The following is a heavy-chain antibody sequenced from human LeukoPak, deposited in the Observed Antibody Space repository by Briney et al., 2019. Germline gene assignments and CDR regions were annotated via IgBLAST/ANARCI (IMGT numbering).Heavy chain of an antibody. Sequence: GGSLRLSCAASGFTSSSYAMHWVRQAPGKGLEWVAVISYDGSNKYYADSVKGRFTISRDNSKNTLYLQMNSLRAEDTAVYYCARDKEGTFDYWGQGTLVTVSS. D-gene: IGHD1-1*01. V-gene: IGHV3-30-3*01. CDR3: ARDKEGTFDY. CDR1: GFTSSSYA. J-gene: IGHJ4*02. CDR2: ISYDGSNK.